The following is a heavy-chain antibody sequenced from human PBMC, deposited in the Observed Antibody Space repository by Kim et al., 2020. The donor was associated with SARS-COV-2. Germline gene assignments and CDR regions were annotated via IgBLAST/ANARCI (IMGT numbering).Heavy chain of an antibody. CDR2: INHSGST. J-gene: IGHJ6*02. D-gene: IGHD3-9*01. Sequence: SETLSLTCAVYGGSFSGYYWSWIRQPPGKGLECIGEINHSGSTNYNPSLKSRVTISVDTSKNQFSLKLSSVTAADTAVYYCARGGSPVLRYFDWLPQGHYYYGMDVWGQGTTVTVSS. V-gene: IGHV4-34*01. CDR3: ARGGSPVLRYFDWLPQGHYYYGMDV. CDR1: GGSFSGYY.